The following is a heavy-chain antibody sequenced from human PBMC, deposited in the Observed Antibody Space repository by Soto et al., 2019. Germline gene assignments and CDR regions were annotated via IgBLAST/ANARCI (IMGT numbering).Heavy chain of an antibody. V-gene: IGHV3-53*04. CDR3: AREDNKPRGVYYDFWSGYGRGYYMDV. CDR2: IYSGGST. CDR1: GFTVSSNY. Sequence: GGSLRLSCAASGFTVSSNYMSWVRQAPGKGLEWVSVIYSGGSTYYADSVKGRFTISRHNSKNTLYLQMNSLRAEDTAVYYCAREDNKPRGVYYDFWSGYGRGYYMDVWGKGTTVTVSS. D-gene: IGHD3-3*01. J-gene: IGHJ6*03.